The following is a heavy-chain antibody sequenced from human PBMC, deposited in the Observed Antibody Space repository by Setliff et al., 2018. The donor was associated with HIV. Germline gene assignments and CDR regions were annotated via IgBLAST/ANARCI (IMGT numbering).Heavy chain of an antibody. D-gene: IGHD2-21*01. CDR1: GYTFTSYV. J-gene: IGHJ4*02. Sequence: GASVKVSCKASGYTFTSYVMHWVRQAPGQRLEWMGWINAGSGDTKYSQEFQGRVTMTRDTSTSTVYMELSSLRSEDTAMYYCAKGDSGAFDNWGQGTLVTVSS. V-gene: IGHV1-3*03. CDR3: AKGDSGAFDN. CDR2: INAGSGDT.